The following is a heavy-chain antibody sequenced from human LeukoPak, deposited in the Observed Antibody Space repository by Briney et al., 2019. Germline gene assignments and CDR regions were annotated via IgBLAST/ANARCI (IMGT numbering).Heavy chain of an antibody. CDR1: GDSISSSSYY. CDR2: IYYSGST. V-gene: IGHV4-39*01. CDR3: AIVMVFGVVITPPFDY. D-gene: IGHD3-3*01. J-gene: IGHJ4*02. Sequence: SETLSLTCTVSGDSISSSSYYWGWIRQPPGKGLEWIGSIYYSGSTYYNPSLKSRVTISVDTSKNQFSLKLSSVTAADTAVYYCAIVMVFGVVITPPFDYWGQGTLVTVSS.